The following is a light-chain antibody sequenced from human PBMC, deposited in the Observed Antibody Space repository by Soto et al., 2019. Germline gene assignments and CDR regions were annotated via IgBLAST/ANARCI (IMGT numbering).Light chain of an antibody. Sequence: EIVLTQSPGTLSLSPGERATLSCRASQSVSSSYLAWYQQKPGQAPRLLIYGASCRATGIPDRFSGSGSGTDFTLNISRLEPEDFAVYYCQQYGSSPPITFGQGTRLEIK. V-gene: IGKV3-20*01. CDR1: QSVSSSY. J-gene: IGKJ5*01. CDR3: QQYGSSPPIT. CDR2: GAS.